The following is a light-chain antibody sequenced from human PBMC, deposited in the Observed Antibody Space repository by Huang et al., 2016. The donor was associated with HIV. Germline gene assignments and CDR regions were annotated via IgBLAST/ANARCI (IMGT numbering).Light chain of an antibody. Sequence: IQMTQSPASLSASVGDRVTISCQASQDIRKYLNWYQQKPGKAPTLLIYGASNLETGVPSRFSGNGSGTDFTITISSLQSEDIATYYCQQYDNLYTFGQGTKLEIK. J-gene: IGKJ2*01. CDR2: GAS. V-gene: IGKV1-33*01. CDR3: QQYDNLYT. CDR1: QDIRKY.